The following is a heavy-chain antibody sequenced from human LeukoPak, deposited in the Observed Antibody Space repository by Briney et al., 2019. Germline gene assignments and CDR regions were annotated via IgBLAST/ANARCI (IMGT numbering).Heavy chain of an antibody. Sequence: SETLSLTCTVSGVSISSYHWSWIRQPAGKGLEWIGRIHTSGSTNYNPSLKSRVTMSVDTSKNQFSLKLSSVTAADTAVYYCARGRSMVRGVMRWGHNWFYPWGQGTLVTVSS. CDR2: IHTSGST. CDR3: ARGRSMVRGVMRWGHNWFYP. J-gene: IGHJ5*02. D-gene: IGHD3-10*01. V-gene: IGHV4-4*07. CDR1: GVSISSYH.